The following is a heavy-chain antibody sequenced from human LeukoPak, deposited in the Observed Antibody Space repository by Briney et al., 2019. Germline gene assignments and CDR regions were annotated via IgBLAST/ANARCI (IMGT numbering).Heavy chain of an antibody. V-gene: IGHV1-69*05. Sequence: SVKVSCKASGGTFSSYAISWVRQAPGQGLEWMGGIIPIFGTANYAQKFQGRVTMTRNTSISTAYMELSSLRSEDTAVYYCARVYDSGSYSCPHWGQGTLVTVSS. CDR3: ARVYDSGSYSCPH. J-gene: IGHJ4*02. CDR1: GGTFSSYA. D-gene: IGHD3-10*01. CDR2: IIPIFGTA.